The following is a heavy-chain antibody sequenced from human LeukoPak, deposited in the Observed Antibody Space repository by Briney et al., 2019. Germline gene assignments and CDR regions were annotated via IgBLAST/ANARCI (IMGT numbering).Heavy chain of an antibody. V-gene: IGHV1-69*02. Sequence: GASVKVSCKASGGTFSSYTISWVRQDPGQGLEWMGRIIPILGIANYAQKFQGRVTITADKSTSTAYMELSSLRSEDTAVYYCARGHKYSSSWHYYFDYWGQGTLVTVSS. CDR2: IIPILGIA. CDR3: ARGHKYSSSWHYYFDY. CDR1: GGTFSSYT. J-gene: IGHJ4*02. D-gene: IGHD6-13*01.